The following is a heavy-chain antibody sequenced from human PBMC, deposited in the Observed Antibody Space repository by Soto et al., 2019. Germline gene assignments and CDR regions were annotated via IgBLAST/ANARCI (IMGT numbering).Heavy chain of an antibody. CDR1: GFTFRSYG. J-gene: IGHJ4*02. Sequence: QVQLVESGGGVVQPGRSLRLSCAASGFTFRSYGMHWGRQAPGKGLEWVALISYDGSDKYYADSVKGRFTISRDNSKNTLYMQMNSLSVEDTAVYYCGAGQYFSDYWGQGTLVTVSS. CDR3: GAGQYFSDY. D-gene: IGHD6-13*01. CDR2: ISYDGSDK. V-gene: IGHV3-30*03.